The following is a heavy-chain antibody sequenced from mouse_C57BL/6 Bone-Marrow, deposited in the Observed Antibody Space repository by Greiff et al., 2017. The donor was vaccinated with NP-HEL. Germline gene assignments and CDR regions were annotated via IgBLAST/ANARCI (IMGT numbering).Heavy chain of an antibody. J-gene: IGHJ4*01. V-gene: IGHV1-76*01. CDR1: GYTFTDYY. Sequence: VKLMESGAELVRPGASVKLSCKASGYTFTDYYINWVKQRPGQGLEWIARIYPGSGNTYYNEKFKGKATLTAEKSSSTAYMQLSSLTSEDSAVYFCARLRLYAMDYWGQGTSVTVSS. CDR3: ARLRLYAMDY. CDR2: IYPGSGNT. D-gene: IGHD1-1*01.